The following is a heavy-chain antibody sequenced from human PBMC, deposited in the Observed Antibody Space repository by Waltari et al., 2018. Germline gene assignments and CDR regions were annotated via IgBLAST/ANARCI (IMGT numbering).Heavy chain of an antibody. CDR1: GLTFSSFW. D-gene: IGHD3-10*01. Sequence: EALLVESGGGLVQPGGSLSLSCADLGLTFSSFWMGWVRQAPGKGLEWVATIKHEGNEKHYVDSVKGRFTISRDNAKKSLYLQMNRLRVEDTAVYYCAAGHYFEFWGQGTLVTVSS. J-gene: IGHJ4*02. V-gene: IGHV3-7*01. CDR3: AAGHYFEF. CDR2: IKHEGNEK.